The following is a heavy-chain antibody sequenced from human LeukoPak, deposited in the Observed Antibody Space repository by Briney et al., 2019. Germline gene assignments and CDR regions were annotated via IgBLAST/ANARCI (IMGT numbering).Heavy chain of an antibody. CDR1: GGTFSSYA. CDR2: IIPILGIA. J-gene: IGHJ4*02. Sequence: GASVKVSCKACGGTFSSYAISWVRQAPGQGLEWMGRIIPILGIANYAQKFQGRVTITADKSTSTAYMELSSLRSEDTAVYYCARDKYCGGDCSPNYDYWGQGTLVTVSS. D-gene: IGHD2-21*02. CDR3: ARDKYCGGDCSPNYDY. V-gene: IGHV1-69*04.